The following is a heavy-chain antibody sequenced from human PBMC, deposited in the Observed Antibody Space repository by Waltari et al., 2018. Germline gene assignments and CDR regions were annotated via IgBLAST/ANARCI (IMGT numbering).Heavy chain of an antibody. J-gene: IGHJ4*02. CDR3: ARGEPLAGRKIPFDS. CDR2: INPTSGGT. CDR1: GYTFTGNS. Sequence: QVQLVQSGAEVKKPGASVNVSCKTSGYTFTGNSIFWVRQAPGQGLEGMGWINPTSGGTRIAQKFQGRVTMTRDTSTTTAYLEVSELKSDDTAVYYCARGEPLAGRKIPFDSWGQGTLVTVSS. D-gene: IGHD6-19*01. V-gene: IGHV1-2*02.